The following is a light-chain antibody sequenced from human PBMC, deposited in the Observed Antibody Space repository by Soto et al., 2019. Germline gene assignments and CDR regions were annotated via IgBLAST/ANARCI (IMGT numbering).Light chain of an antibody. CDR3: QQYGGSPPYT. Sequence: EIVLTQSPGTLSLSPGERATLSCRASDSLYSRFFAWYQQKPGLAPRLLIYGASSRAPGIPDRFSGSGSGTDFTLTISRLEPEDSAVYYCQQYGGSPPYTFGQGTKLEI. CDR2: GAS. J-gene: IGKJ2*01. CDR1: DSLYSRF. V-gene: IGKV3-20*01.